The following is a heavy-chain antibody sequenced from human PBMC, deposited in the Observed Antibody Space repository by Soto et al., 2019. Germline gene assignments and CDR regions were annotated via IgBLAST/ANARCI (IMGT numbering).Heavy chain of an antibody. CDR1: GFTFSDHS. D-gene: IGHD5-18*01. J-gene: IGHJ4*02. Sequence: EVQLVESGGGLVKPGGSLRLSCAASGFTFSDHSMNWVRQAPGKGFEWVSSISTTGRYIYFSDSMAGRFTISRDNAKNSLYLQINSLRGGDTAIYYCAAGTDTAMEQGADYWGQGTLVTVSS. CDR2: ISTTGRYI. CDR3: AAGTDTAMEQGADY. V-gene: IGHV3-21*01.